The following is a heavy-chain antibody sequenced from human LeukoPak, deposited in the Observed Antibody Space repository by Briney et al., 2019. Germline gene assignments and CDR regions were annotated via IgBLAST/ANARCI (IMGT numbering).Heavy chain of an antibody. CDR3: ARSNQADDY. Sequence: GGSLRLPCAASGFTFSSYWMHWVRQVPGKGLVWVARINPGGSSITYADSVKGRFTISRDNAKNTLYLQMDSLRAEDTGVYYCARSNQADDYWGQGTLVTVSS. V-gene: IGHV3-74*01. J-gene: IGHJ4*02. CDR1: GFTFSSYW. D-gene: IGHD1-14*01. CDR2: INPGGSSI.